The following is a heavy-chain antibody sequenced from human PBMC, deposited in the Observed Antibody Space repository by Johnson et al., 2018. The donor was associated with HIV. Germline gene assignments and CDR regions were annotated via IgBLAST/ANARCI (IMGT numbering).Heavy chain of an antibody. Sequence: QVQLVESGGGVVQPGGSLRLSCAASRFTFSSYGMHWVRQAPGKGLEWVTFIRYDGSEKYFADSVKGRFTISRDNAKNSLYLQMNSLRAEDTAVYYCAREIIAAADDIWGQGTMVTVSS. CDR1: RFTFSSYG. V-gene: IGHV3-30*02. CDR3: AREIIAAADDI. J-gene: IGHJ3*02. CDR2: IRYDGSEK. D-gene: IGHD6-13*01.